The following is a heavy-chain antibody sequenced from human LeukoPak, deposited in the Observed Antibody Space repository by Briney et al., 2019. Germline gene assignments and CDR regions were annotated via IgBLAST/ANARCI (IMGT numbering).Heavy chain of an antibody. CDR1: GYSFTSYW. J-gene: IGHJ4*02. Sequence: GESLKISCKGSGYSFTSYWIGWVRQMPGKGLEWMGIIYPGDFDTRYSPSFQGQVTISADKSISTAYLQWSSLKASDTAMYYCARHSDYVWGNYRYDLGYWGQGTLVTVSS. D-gene: IGHD3-16*02. V-gene: IGHV5-51*01. CDR2: IYPGDFDT. CDR3: ARHSDYVWGNYRYDLGY.